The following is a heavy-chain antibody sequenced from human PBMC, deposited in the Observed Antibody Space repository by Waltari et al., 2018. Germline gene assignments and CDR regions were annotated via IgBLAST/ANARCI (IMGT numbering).Heavy chain of an antibody. D-gene: IGHD2-15*01. Sequence: QVQLQESGPGPVKPSGTLSLTCAVSGDSVSSAYWWSWVRQPQGKGLEWIGQIHGSGNTHYHPSLESRVTVSMDTSNHQFTLKATSATCADTGVYYCARDGGRGLYLDSWRQGTQVTVSP. CDR1: GDSVSSAYW. CDR3: ARDGGRGLYLDS. J-gene: IGHJ4*02. CDR2: IHGSGNT. V-gene: IGHV4-4*02.